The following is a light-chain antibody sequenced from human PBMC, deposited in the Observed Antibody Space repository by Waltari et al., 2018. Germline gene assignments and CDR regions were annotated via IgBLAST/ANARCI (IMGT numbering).Light chain of an antibody. V-gene: IGLV2-14*01. CDR2: EVT. CDR3: SSYSTTTTAVV. CDR1: SSDVGGVTYS. J-gene: IGLJ2*01. Sequence: QSALTQPASVSGSPGQSITISCTGASSDVGGVTYSASRYQHHPGQAPHLMLYEVTNPPSGISHRVSGSKSGNTASLTISGLQAEDEAVYYCSSYSTTTTAVVFGGGTQLTVL.